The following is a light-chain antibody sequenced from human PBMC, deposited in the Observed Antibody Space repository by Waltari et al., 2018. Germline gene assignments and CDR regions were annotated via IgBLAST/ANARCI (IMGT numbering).Light chain of an antibody. CDR2: EVS. Sequence: QSALTQPASVSGSPGQSITISCTGTSSELGVYQFFPWYQQPPGRAPNPILYEVSDRPSGISYRFSGSKSGSTASLTIAGLQAEDEGHYYCASYTSSGTLVFGGGTELTVL. CDR1: SSELGVYQF. V-gene: IGLV2-14*01. CDR3: ASYTSSGTLV. J-gene: IGLJ3*02.